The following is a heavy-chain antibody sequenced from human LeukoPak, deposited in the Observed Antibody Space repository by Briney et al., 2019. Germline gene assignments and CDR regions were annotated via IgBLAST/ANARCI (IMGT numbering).Heavy chain of an antibody. CDR2: IKQDGSEK. V-gene: IGHV3-7*01. J-gene: IGHJ6*03. CDR3: AREVKYYDILTGDYYYYYMDV. D-gene: IGHD3-9*01. CDR1: GFTFSSYW. Sequence: PGGSLRLSCAASGFTFSSYWMSWVRQAPGKGLEWVANIKQDGSEKYYVDSVKGRFTISRDNAKNSLYLQMNSLRAEDTAVYYCAREVKYYDILTGDYYYYYMDVWGKGTTVTISS.